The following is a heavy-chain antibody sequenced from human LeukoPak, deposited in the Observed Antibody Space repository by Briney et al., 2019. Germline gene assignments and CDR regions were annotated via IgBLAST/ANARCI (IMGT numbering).Heavy chain of an antibody. CDR1: GYTFTSYA. CDR2: INAGNGNT. V-gene: IGHV1-3*01. J-gene: IGHJ4*02. Sequence: ASVKVSCKASGYTFTSYAMHWVRQAPGQRLEWMGWINAGNGNTKYSQKFQGRVTITRDTSTSTAYMELRSLRSDDTAVYCCARAGDFWSGYFYTTIDYWGQGTLVTVSS. CDR3: ARAGDFWSGYFYTTIDY. D-gene: IGHD3-3*01.